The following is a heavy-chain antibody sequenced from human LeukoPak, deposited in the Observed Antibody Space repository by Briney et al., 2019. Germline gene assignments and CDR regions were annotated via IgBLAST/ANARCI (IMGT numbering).Heavy chain of an antibody. V-gene: IGHV1-46*01. J-gene: IGHJ4*02. D-gene: IGHD2-8*01. CDR3: ASEVPRTSRFDH. CDR2: LYPGGNKA. CDR1: GLTLTIIY. Sequence: ASVKVSCKASGLTLTIIYMHWVRQAPGQGLEWVAVLYPGGNKAIYAQRFQGRFTLTRDTSTNTVYMEVTSLASEDTAIYYCASEVPRTSRFDHWGQGTLVTVSS.